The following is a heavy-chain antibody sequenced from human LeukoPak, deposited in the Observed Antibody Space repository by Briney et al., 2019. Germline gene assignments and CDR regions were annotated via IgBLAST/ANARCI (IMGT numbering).Heavy chain of an antibody. CDR3: ARDPPPLLWFGESSPYYYGMDV. CDR2: VSAYNGNT. V-gene: IGHV1-18*04. Sequence: GASVKVSCKASGYTFTSYGISGVRQAPGQGLEWMGWVSAYNGNTNYAQKLQGRVTMTTDTSTSTAYMELRSLRSDDTAVYYCARDPPPLLWFGESSPYYYGMDVWGKGTTVTVSS. CDR1: GYTFTSYG. D-gene: IGHD3-10*01. J-gene: IGHJ6*04.